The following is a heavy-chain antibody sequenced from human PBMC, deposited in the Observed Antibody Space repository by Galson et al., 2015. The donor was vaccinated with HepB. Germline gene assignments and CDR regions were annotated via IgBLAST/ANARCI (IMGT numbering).Heavy chain of an antibody. CDR1: GYTFRNYD. V-gene: IGHV1-18*01. CDR2: ISPYNGDT. D-gene: IGHD3-3*01. Sequence: SVKVSCKASGYTFRNYDLSWVRQAPGQGLEWLGWISPYNGDTDYAQKLQGRVTMTTDASTQTAYMELRRLRSDDTAVYYCARIITVFGGGNDYWGQGTLVTVSS. CDR3: ARIITVFGGGNDY. J-gene: IGHJ4*02.